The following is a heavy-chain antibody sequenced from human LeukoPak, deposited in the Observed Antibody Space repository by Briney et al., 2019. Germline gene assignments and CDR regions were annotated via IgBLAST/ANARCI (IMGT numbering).Heavy chain of an antibody. CDR1: GGTLSGYA. Sequence: GASVKVSCKASGGTLSGYAISWVRQAPGQGLEWMGGSIPIFGTANYAQKFQGRVTITTDESTSTAHMELSSLGSEDTAVYYCAGGVAAAELDPWGQGTLVTVSS. CDR2: SIPIFGTA. D-gene: IGHD6-13*01. J-gene: IGHJ5*02. CDR3: AGGVAAAELDP. V-gene: IGHV1-69*05.